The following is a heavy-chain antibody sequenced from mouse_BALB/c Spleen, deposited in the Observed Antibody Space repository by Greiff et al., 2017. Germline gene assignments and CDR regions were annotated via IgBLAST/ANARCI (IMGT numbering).Heavy chain of an antibody. CDR3: ARDYGNYGAMDY. D-gene: IGHD2-1*01. V-gene: IGHV1-31*01. CDR1: GYSFTGYY. Sequence: EVQLQESGPELVKPGASVKISCKASGYSFTGYYMHWVKQSHVKSLEWIGRINPYNGATSYNQNFKDKASLTVDKSSSTAYMELHSLTSEDSAVYYCARDYGNYGAMDYWGQGTSVTVSS. CDR2: INPYNGAT. J-gene: IGHJ4*01.